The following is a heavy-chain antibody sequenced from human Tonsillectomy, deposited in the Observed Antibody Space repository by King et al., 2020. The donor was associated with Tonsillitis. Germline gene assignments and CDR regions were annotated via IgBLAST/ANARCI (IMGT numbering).Heavy chain of an antibody. CDR2: ISDYNGNT. J-gene: IGHJ4*02. Sequence: QLVQSGAEVKKPGASVKVSCKASGYTFTNYGISWVRQAPGQGLEWMGRISDYNGNTNYAQNLQGRVTMTTDTSTSTVYMEVRSLRSDDTAVYYCASSDVRSGSYTDYWDQGTLVTVSS. V-gene: IGHV1-18*01. D-gene: IGHD1-26*01. CDR3: ASSDVRSGSYTDY. CDR1: GYTFTNYG.